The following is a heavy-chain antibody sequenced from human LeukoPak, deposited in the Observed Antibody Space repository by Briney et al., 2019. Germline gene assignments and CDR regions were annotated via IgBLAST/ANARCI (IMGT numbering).Heavy chain of an antibody. J-gene: IGHJ4*02. Sequence: GESLKISCKASGYRFSSHWIAWVRQLPGKGLEWVGIIYPGDSDTRYSPSFQGQVTISADKSISTAYLQWSSLKASDTAMYYCARLNIVGATRYFDYWGQGTLVTVSS. CDR1: GYRFSSHW. CDR3: ARLNIVGATRYFDY. D-gene: IGHD1-26*01. CDR2: IYPGDSDT. V-gene: IGHV5-51*01.